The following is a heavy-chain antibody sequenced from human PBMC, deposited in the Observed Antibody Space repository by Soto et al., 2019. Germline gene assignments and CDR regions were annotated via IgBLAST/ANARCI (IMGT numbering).Heavy chain of an antibody. CDR3: ATSGLDYYDSSGYFAGFEY. Sequence: GGSLRLSCAASGFTFSSYGMHWVRQAPGKGLEWVAVIWYDGSNRYYVDSVKGRFTISRDNSKNTLYLQMNSLRAEDTAVYYCATSGLDYYDSSGYFAGFEYWGQGTPVTVSS. J-gene: IGHJ4*02. V-gene: IGHV3-33*01. D-gene: IGHD3-22*01. CDR1: GFTFSSYG. CDR2: IWYDGSNR.